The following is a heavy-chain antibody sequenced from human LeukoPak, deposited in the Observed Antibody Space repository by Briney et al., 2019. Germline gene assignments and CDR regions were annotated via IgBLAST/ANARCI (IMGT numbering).Heavy chain of an antibody. CDR1: GFTFSSYG. Sequence: PGGSLRLSCAASGFTFSSYGMHWVRQAPGKGLEWVAVISYDGSNKYYADSVKGRFTISRDNSKNTLYLQMNSLRAEDTAVYYCAKDPVVYSSSWNHFHYWGQGTLVTVSS. V-gene: IGHV3-30*18. CDR2: ISYDGSNK. J-gene: IGHJ4*02. D-gene: IGHD6-13*01. CDR3: AKDPVVYSSSWNHFHY.